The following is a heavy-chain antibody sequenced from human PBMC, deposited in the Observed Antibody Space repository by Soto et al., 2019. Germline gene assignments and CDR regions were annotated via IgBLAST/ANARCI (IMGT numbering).Heavy chain of an antibody. CDR1: GFTFGSYG. Sequence: QVQLVESGGGVVQPGRSLRLSCAASGFTFGSYGLHWVRQAPGKGLEWVAVIWYDGAKQYNEDSVKGRFTISRDNGKSTIYLQMNRLRVEDTAVYYCGRVSGSYHIDYWGQGTLVTVSS. J-gene: IGHJ4*02. CDR3: GRVSGSYHIDY. CDR2: IWYDGAKQ. D-gene: IGHD1-26*01. V-gene: IGHV3-33*01.